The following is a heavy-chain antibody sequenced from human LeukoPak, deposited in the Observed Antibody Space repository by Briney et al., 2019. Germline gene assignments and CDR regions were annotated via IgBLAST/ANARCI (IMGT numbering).Heavy chain of an antibody. D-gene: IGHD3-3*02. CDR2: ISDSGTNK. J-gene: IGHJ5*02. CDR1: GFTFSAYA. Sequence: PGGFLRLSCAASGFTFSAYAMSWVRQAPGKGLQCVSAISDSGTNKYYADCVKGRFTISRDICKDTLYVQMNSLRAEDTAVYYCAKATSPVISRNLFDRWGQGTLVTVSS. V-gene: IGHV3-23*01. CDR3: AKATSPVISRNLFDR.